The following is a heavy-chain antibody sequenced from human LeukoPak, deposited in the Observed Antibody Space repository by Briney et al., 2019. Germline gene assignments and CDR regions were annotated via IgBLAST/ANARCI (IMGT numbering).Heavy chain of an antibody. CDR1: GGTFSSYA. J-gene: IGHJ4*02. V-gene: IGHV1-69*04. CDR2: IIPILGIA. Sequence: SVKVSCKASGGTFSSYAISWVRQAPGQGLEWMGRIIPILGIANYAQKFQGRVTITADKSTSTAYMELSSLRSEDTAVYYCARSRIQLWLDFDYWGQGTLVTVSS. CDR3: ARSRIQLWLDFDY. D-gene: IGHD5-18*01.